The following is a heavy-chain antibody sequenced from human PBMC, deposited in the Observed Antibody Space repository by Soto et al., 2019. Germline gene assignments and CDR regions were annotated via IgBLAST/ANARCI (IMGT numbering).Heavy chain of an antibody. CDR1: GGSISSGGYS. J-gene: IGHJ4*02. Sequence: QLQLQESGSGLVKPSQTLSLTCAVSGGSISSGGYSWSWNRQPPGKGLEWIGYIYHSGSTYYNPSLKSRVTISVDRSKNQFSLKLSSVTVXXXXXXXXXXXXDYWGQGTLVTVSS. CDR2: IYHSGST. V-gene: IGHV4-30-2*01. CDR3: XXXXDY.